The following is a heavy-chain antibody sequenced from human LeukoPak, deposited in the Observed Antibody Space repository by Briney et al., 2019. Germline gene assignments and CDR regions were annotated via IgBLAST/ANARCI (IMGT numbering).Heavy chain of an antibody. D-gene: IGHD3-3*01. V-gene: IGHV4-4*07. CDR2: IYPSGNT. Sequence: PSETLSLTCTVSGGSTTSYYWSWIRQPAGKGLEWIGHIYPSGNTNYNPSLTSRVTMSVDKPRTQFSLNLTSVTAADTAVYYCARDTFWSGSYYFDYWGQGTLVTVSS. CDR1: GGSTTSYY. J-gene: IGHJ4*02. CDR3: ARDTFWSGSYYFDY.